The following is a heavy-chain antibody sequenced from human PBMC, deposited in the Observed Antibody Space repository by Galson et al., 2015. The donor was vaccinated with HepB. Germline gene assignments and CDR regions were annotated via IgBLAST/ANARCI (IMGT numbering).Heavy chain of an antibody. J-gene: IGHJ4*02. CDR1: GSTFTGYY. V-gene: IGHV1-2*02. CDR3: ASQIAGGFDY. CDR2: INPNSGGT. Sequence: SVKVSCKASGSTFTGYYMHWVRQAPGQGLEWMGWINPNSGGTNYAQRFQGRVTMTRDTSISTAYMELSRLRSDDTAMYYCASQIAGGFDYWGQGTLVTVSS. D-gene: IGHD3-10*01.